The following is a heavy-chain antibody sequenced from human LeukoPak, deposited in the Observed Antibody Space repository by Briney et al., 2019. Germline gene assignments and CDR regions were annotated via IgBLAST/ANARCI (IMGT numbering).Heavy chain of an antibody. J-gene: IGHJ6*02. V-gene: IGHV5-51*01. CDR3: ARIGGHDAYDYGMDV. CDR2: IYPGDSDT. Sequence: GESLKIPFKGSGYTFTSYWIGWVRQLPGKGLEWMGLIYPGDSDTRYSPSFQGQVTISADKSTSTAYLQWSSLKASDTAMYYCARIGGHDAYDYGMDVWGQGTTVTVSS. D-gene: IGHD5-12*01. CDR1: GYTFTSYW.